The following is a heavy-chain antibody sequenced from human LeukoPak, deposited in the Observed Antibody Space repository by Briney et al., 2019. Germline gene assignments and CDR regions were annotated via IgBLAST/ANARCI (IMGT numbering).Heavy chain of an antibody. V-gene: IGHV1-69*05. CDR1: GGTFSSYA. CDR2: IIPIFGTA. J-gene: IGHJ5*02. Sequence: ASVKVSCKASGGTFSSYAISWVRQAPGQGLEWMGGIIPIFGTANYAQKFQGRVTITTDESTSTAYMELSSLRSEDTAVYYCASRMYSGSYDNWFDPWGQGTLVTVYS. CDR3: ASRMYSGSYDNWFDP. D-gene: IGHD1-26*01.